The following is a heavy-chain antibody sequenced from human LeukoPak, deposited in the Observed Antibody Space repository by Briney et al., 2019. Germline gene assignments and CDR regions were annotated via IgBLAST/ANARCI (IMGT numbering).Heavy chain of an antibody. CDR3: ATNYQPLNPFDY. Sequence: VKVSCKASGGTFSSYAISWVRQPPGQGLEWMGGIIPIFGTANYAQKFQGRVTITTDESTSTAYMELSSLRSEDTAVYYCATNYQPLNPFDYWGQGTLVTVSS. CDR2: IIPIFGTA. J-gene: IGHJ4*02. CDR1: GGTFSSYA. D-gene: IGHD2-2*01. V-gene: IGHV1-69*05.